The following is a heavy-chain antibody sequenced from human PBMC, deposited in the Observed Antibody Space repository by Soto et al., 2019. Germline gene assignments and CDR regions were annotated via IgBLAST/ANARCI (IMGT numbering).Heavy chain of an antibody. D-gene: IGHD3-9*01. CDR1: GFTFSDSV. CDR2: ILSDGGKK. CDR3: AKGGATYGLLTHDY. J-gene: IGHJ4*02. Sequence: QVHLVESGGGVVQPERSLTLSCEASGFTFSDSVMNWVRQAPGKGLEWVAIILSDGGKKLYADSVKGRFTISRDNSRDTLYLQMNRLTAEDTAVYYCAKGGATYGLLTHDYWGQGTLVTVSS. V-gene: IGHV3-33*06.